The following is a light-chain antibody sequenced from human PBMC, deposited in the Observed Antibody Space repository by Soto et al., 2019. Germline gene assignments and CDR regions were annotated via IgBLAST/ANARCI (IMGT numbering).Light chain of an antibody. CDR1: SSDIGGYNA. J-gene: IGLJ1*01. V-gene: IGLV2-14*01. CDR2: EVT. CDR3: NSFRVSHLYV. Sequence: SALTQPASVSGSPGQTITISCTGTSSDIGGYNAVSWYQHRPGKAPKLIIYEVTHRPSGVSDRFSASKSGNTASLTISGLQAEDEADYYCNSFRVSHLYVFGTGTKVTVL.